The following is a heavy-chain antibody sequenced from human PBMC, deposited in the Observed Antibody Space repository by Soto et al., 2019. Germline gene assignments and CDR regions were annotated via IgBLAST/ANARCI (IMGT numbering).Heavy chain of an antibody. J-gene: IGHJ4*02. Sequence: QVQLVQSGAEVKKPGASVKVSCKASGYTFITYGISWVRQAPGQGFEWMGWISAYSGSTKFAQKLQGRVTMTTDTSATTAYTELRSLTSDDTAVYYCARDFTKSSSWPYYFDYWGQGTLVTVSS. D-gene: IGHD6-13*01. CDR3: ARDFTKSSSWPYYFDY. CDR2: ISAYSGST. V-gene: IGHV1-18*01. CDR1: GYTFITYG.